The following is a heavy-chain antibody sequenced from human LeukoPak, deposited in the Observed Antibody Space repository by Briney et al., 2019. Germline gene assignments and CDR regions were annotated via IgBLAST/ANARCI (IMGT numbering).Heavy chain of an antibody. CDR1: GYSISSGYY. Sequence: SETLSLTCTVSGYSISSGYYWGWIRQPPGKGLEWIGSIYHSGSTYYNPSLKSRVTISVDTFKNQFSLKLSSVTAADTAVYYCARDQNYGVDYWGQGTLVTVSS. CDR2: IYHSGST. J-gene: IGHJ4*02. V-gene: IGHV4-38-2*02. CDR3: ARDQNYGVDY. D-gene: IGHD4-17*01.